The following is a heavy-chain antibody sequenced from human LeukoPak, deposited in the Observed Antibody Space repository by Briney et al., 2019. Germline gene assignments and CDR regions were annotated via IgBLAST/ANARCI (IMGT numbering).Heavy chain of an antibody. CDR2: INANTGDT. CDR1: GFSFTFYY. Sequence: GASVKVSCKTSGFSFTFYYMHWMRQAPGQGLEWMGWINANTGDTRYAPKFQGRVTMTRDVSITTAYMELSGLRSDDTAIYYCARDLIGGATNFWGQGTLVTVSS. J-gene: IGHJ4*02. V-gene: IGHV1-2*02. CDR3: ARDLIGGATNF. D-gene: IGHD3-16*01.